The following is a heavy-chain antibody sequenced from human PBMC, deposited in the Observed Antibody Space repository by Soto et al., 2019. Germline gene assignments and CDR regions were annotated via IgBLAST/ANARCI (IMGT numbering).Heavy chain of an antibody. CDR2: MSYDGSDT. Sequence: QVQLVESGGGVVQPGRSLRLSCVGSGFILSNNGMHLVRQTPGKGLEWVAFMSYDGSDTFYADSVKGRFTISRDNSKNTLFLHMSNLRAEDTAMYYCTIVRVADSALDHWGQGTLVTVSS. V-gene: IGHV3-30*03. J-gene: IGHJ4*02. CDR1: GFILSNNG. CDR3: TIVRVADSALDH. D-gene: IGHD3-10*02.